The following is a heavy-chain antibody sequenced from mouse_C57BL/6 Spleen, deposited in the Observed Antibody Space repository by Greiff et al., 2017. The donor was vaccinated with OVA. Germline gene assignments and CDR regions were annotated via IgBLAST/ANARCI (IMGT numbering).Heavy chain of an antibody. V-gene: IGHV1-26*01. CDR3: ARREGVYSNYFDY. D-gene: IGHD2-5*01. Sequence: EVQLQQSGPELVKPGASVKISCKASGYTFTDYYMNWVKQSHGKSLEWIGDINPNNGGTSYNQKFKGKATLTVDKSSSTAYMELRSLTSEDSAVYYCARREGVYSNYFDYWGQGTTLTVSS. CDR2: INPNNGGT. J-gene: IGHJ2*01. CDR1: GYTFTDYY.